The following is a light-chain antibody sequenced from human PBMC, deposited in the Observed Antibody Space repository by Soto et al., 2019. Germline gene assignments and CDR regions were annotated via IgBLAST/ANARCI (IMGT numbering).Light chain of an antibody. J-gene: IGLJ1*01. V-gene: IGLV1-44*01. CDR1: SSNIGDNP. CDR2: IND. Sequence: QSLLTQPPSASGTPGQRITISCSGSSSNIGDNPVNWYQQLPGAAPKLLIYINDQRPSGVPDRFSGSKSGTSASLAIGGLQPEDEADYYCAAWDDSLNALFGTGTKVTVL. CDR3: AAWDDSLNAL.